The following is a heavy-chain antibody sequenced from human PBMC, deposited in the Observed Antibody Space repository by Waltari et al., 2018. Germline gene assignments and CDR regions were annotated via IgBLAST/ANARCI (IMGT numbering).Heavy chain of an antibody. CDR3: AKVRVVVAATSNY. CDR1: GFTFSSYG. CDR2: IRYDGSNK. V-gene: IGHV3-30*02. J-gene: IGHJ4*02. D-gene: IGHD2-15*01. Sequence: QVQLVESGGGVVQPGGSLRLPGAAPGFTFSSYGMHWVRQAPGKGLEWVAFIRYDGSNKYYADSVKGRFTISRDNSKNTLYLQMNSLRAADTAVYYCAKVRVVVAATSNYWGQGTLVTVSS.